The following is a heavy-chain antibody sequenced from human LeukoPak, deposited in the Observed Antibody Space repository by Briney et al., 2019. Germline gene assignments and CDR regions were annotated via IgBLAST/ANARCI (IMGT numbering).Heavy chain of an antibody. Sequence: GGSLRLSCAASGFTFSSYAVSWVRQAPGKGLEWVSGISGSGGSTYYADSVKGRFTISRDNSKNTLYLQMTSLRAEDTAVYYCAKDQVWIVVGSFDYWGQGTLVTVSS. D-gene: IGHD3-22*01. CDR2: ISGSGGST. J-gene: IGHJ4*02. CDR3: AKDQVWIVVGSFDY. V-gene: IGHV3-23*01. CDR1: GFTFSSYA.